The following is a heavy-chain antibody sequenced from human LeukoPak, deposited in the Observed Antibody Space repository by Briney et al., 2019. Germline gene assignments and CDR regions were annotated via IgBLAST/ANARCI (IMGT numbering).Heavy chain of an antibody. CDR3: ARDTRGGYGDYVDY. CDR2: IIPIFGTA. Sequence: SVKVSCKASGGTFSSYAISWVRQAPGQGLEWMGGIIPIFGTANYAQKFQGRVTITADESTSTAYMELSSLRSEDTAVYYCARDTRGGYGDYVDYWGQGTLVTVSS. V-gene: IGHV1-69*13. J-gene: IGHJ4*02. D-gene: IGHD4-17*01. CDR1: GGTFSSYA.